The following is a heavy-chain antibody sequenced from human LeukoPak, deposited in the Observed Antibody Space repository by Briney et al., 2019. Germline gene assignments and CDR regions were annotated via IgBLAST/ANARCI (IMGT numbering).Heavy chain of an antibody. D-gene: IGHD4-17*01. CDR3: ARYRDYGYFDY. CDR2: IYPGDSDT. Sequence: GESLKISCKCSGYSFTSYWIGWVRQMPGKGLEWMGIIYPGDSDTRYSLSFQGQGTISADKSISTAYLQWSSLKASDTAMYYCARYRDYGYFDYWGQGTLVTVSS. CDR1: GYSFTSYW. J-gene: IGHJ4*02. V-gene: IGHV5-51*01.